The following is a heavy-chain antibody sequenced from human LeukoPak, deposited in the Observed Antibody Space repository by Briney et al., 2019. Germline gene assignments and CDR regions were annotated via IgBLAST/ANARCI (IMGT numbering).Heavy chain of an antibody. J-gene: IGHJ4*02. CDR1: GDSISSYY. CDR2: IYTSGST. D-gene: IGHD3-9*01. Sequence: SETLSLTCTVSGDSISSYYWSWIRQPAGKGLEWIGCIYTSGSTNYNPSLKSRVTMSVDTSKNQFSLKLSSVTAADTAVYYCASTNILTGYYPYYFDYWGQGTLVTVSS. CDR3: ASTNILTGYYPYYFDY. V-gene: IGHV4-4*07.